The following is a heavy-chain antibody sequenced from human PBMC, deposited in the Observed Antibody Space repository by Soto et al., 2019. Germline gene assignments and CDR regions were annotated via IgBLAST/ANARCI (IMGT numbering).Heavy chain of an antibody. J-gene: IGHJ5*02. V-gene: IGHV1-69*13. Sequence: GASVKVSCKASGYTFTSYGISWVRQAPGQGLEWIGGIIPIFGTANYAQKFQGRVTITADESTSTAYMELSSLRSVDTAVYYCARDYRRDSWFDPWGQGTLVTVSS. CDR2: IIPIFGTA. CDR1: GYTFTSYG. CDR3: ARDYRRDSWFDP. D-gene: IGHD2-15*01.